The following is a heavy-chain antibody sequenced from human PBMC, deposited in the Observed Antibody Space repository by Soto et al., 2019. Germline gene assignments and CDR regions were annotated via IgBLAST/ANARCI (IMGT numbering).Heavy chain of an antibody. CDR1: GFTFSSYS. Sequence: PGGSLRLSCAVSGFTFSSYSMIWVRQAPGKGLEWVSAISSDSAYRYYADSVKGRFTVSRDNAESSQFLQMNGLRAEDTAVYYCAREISIGRPNYFDRWGQGTLVTVSS. CDR3: AREISIGRPNYFDR. D-gene: IGHD1-1*01. V-gene: IGHV3-21*06. J-gene: IGHJ4*02. CDR2: ISSDSAYR.